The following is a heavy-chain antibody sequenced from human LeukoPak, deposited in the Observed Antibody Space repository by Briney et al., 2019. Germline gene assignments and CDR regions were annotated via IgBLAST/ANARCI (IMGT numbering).Heavy chain of an antibody. D-gene: IGHD3-22*01. J-gene: IGHJ4*02. CDR2: TYYRSKWYN. CDR3: ARGRRAYYYDSSGYYFFDY. Sequence: SQTLSLTCAISGDSVSSNSAAWNWIRQSPSRGLEWLGRTYYRSKWYNDYAVSVKSRIAINPDTSKNQFSLQLNSVTPEDTAVYYCARGRRAYYYDSSGYYFFDYWGQGTLVTVSS. V-gene: IGHV6-1*01. CDR1: GDSVSSNSAA.